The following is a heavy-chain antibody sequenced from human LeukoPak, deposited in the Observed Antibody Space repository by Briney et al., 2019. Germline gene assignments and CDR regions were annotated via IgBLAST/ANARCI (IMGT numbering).Heavy chain of an antibody. J-gene: IGHJ3*02. CDR3: ARSITMIVVVHDAFDI. CDR1: GFTFSSYA. V-gene: IGHV3-30-3*01. CDR2: ISYDGSNK. Sequence: GGSLRLSCAASGFTFSSYAMHWVRQAPGKGLEWVAVISYDGSNKYYADSVKGRFTISRDNSKNTLYLQMNSLRAEDTAVYYCARSITMIVVVHDAFDIWGQGTMVTVSS. D-gene: IGHD3-22*01.